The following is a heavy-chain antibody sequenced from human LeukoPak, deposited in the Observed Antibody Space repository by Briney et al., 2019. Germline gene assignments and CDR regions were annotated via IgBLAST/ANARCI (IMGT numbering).Heavy chain of an antibody. D-gene: IGHD2-15*01. CDR2: IYYSGST. V-gene: IGHV4-39*01. CDR1: GGSISSSSYY. CDR3: ASLPNPRLGYCSGGSCYFDY. J-gene: IGHJ4*02. Sequence: PSETLSFTCTVSGGSISSSSYYWGWIRQPPGKGLEWIGSIYYSGSTYYNPSLKSRVTISVDTSKNQFSLKLSSVTAADTAVYYCASLPNPRLGYCSGGSCYFDYWGQGTLVTVSS.